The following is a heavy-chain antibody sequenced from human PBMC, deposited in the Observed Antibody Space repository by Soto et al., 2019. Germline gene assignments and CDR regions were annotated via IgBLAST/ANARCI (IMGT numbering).Heavy chain of an antibody. CDR2: IYDTGST. Sequence: PSETLSLTCTVSGSDITTYYWSWLRQSPGKGLEWIGHIYDTGSTTYNPSLKSRVTISVYTSNKQFSLRLTSVTAADTAVYYCARCPIDHNWFDPWGQGTLVAASS. V-gene: IGHV4-59*01. CDR1: GSDITTYY. D-gene: IGHD3-9*01. J-gene: IGHJ5*02. CDR3: ARCPIDHNWFDP.